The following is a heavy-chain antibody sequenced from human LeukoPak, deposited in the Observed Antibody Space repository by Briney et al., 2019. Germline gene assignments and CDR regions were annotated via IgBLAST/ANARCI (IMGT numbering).Heavy chain of an antibody. D-gene: IGHD1-26*01. Sequence: SETLPLTCAVYGGSFSGYYWSWIRQPPGKGLEWIGEINHSGSTNYNPSLKSRVTISVDTSKNQFSLKLSSVTAADTAVYYCASLSGSPEADYWGQGTLVTVSS. CDR1: GGSFSGYY. CDR3: ASLSGSPEADY. J-gene: IGHJ4*02. CDR2: INHSGST. V-gene: IGHV4-34*01.